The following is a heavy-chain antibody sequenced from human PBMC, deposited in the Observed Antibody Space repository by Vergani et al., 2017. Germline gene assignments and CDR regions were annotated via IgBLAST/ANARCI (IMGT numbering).Heavy chain of an antibody. CDR1: GFTFSSYS. CDR3: ASIVGATDYYYYYYMDV. V-gene: IGHV3-21*01. CDR2: ISSSSSYI. J-gene: IGHJ6*03. Sequence: EVQLVESGGGLVKPGGSLRLSCAASGFTFSSYSMNWVRQAPGKGLEWVSSISSSSSYIYYADSVKGRFTISRDNAKNSLYLQMNSLRAEDTAVYYCASIVGATDYYYYYYMDVWGKGTTDTVSS. D-gene: IGHD1-26*01.